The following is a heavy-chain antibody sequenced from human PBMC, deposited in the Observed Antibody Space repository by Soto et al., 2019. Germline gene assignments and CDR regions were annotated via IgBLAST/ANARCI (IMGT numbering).Heavy chain of an antibody. CDR1: GGTFSSYA. V-gene: IGHV1-69*13. Sequence: ASVKVSCKASGGTFSSYAISWVRQAPGQGLEWMGGTIPMFGTTNYAQKFQGRVTITADESTSTAYMEVSSLRSEDTAMYYCARTTGIVGASYSHYGMDVWGQGTTVTVSS. CDR2: TIPMFGTT. D-gene: IGHD1-26*01. J-gene: IGHJ6*02. CDR3: ARTTGIVGASYSHYGMDV.